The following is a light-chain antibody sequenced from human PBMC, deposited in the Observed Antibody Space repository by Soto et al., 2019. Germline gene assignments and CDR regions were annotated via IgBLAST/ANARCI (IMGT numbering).Light chain of an antibody. CDR1: QSVSSN. CDR3: QPRSNWPIT. J-gene: IGKJ5*01. CDR2: GAS. V-gene: IGKV3-15*01. Sequence: VMTQSTDAVSVTPRERAPLSCRASQSVSSNLAWYQQKPGQAPRLLSYGASTRATGIPAMSSGSGSGTEFTLTISSLEPEDFAVYYCQPRSNWPITFGQGTRLEI.